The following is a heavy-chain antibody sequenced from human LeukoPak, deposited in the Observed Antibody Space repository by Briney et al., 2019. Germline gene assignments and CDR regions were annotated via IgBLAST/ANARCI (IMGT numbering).Heavy chain of an antibody. CDR2: IYYSGST. Sequence: PSETLSLTCTVSGGSISSGDYYWSWIRQPPGKGLEWIGYIYYSGSTNYNPSLKSRVTMSVDTSKNQFSLKLSSVTAADTAVYYCARENVALGAFDIWGQGTMVTVSS. V-gene: IGHV4-61*08. D-gene: IGHD1-1*01. CDR1: GGSISSGDYY. CDR3: ARENVALGAFDI. J-gene: IGHJ3*02.